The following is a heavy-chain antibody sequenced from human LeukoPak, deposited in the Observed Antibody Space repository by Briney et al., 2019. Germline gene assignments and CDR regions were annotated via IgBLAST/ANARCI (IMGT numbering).Heavy chain of an antibody. CDR3: AKEVDYGGNSGEIYY. D-gene: IGHD4-23*01. CDR1: GFTFSSYS. V-gene: IGHV3-30*18. J-gene: IGHJ4*02. CDR2: ISYDGSNK. Sequence: GGSLRVSCAASGFTFSSYSMHWVRQAPGKGLERVAVISYDGSNKYYADSVKGRFTISRDNSKNTLYLQMNSLRAEDTAVYYCAKEVDYGGNSGEIYYWGQGTLVTVSS.